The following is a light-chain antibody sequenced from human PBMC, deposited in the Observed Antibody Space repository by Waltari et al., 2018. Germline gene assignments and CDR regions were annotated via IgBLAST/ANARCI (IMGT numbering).Light chain of an antibody. CDR1: QGISSN. CDR2: AST. Sequence: DIQMTQSPSSLSASVGDTVTITCRASQGISSNLIWFQQRPGKPPKLLIYASTTLQSGVPSRFSGSGSGTEFTLTVSSLQPEDFATYYCLQRNTYPYTFGQGTRVEIK. J-gene: IGKJ2*01. CDR3: LQRNTYPYT. V-gene: IGKV1-17*01.